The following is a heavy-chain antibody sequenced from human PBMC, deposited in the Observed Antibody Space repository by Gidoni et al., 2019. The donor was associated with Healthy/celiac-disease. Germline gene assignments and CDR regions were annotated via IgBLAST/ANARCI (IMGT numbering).Heavy chain of an antibody. J-gene: IGHJ6*03. Sequence: QVQLVQSGAEVTKPGSSVKVPCKASGGTFSSYSISWVRQAPGQVLEWMRGIIPIFGTANYAQKFQGRVTITADKSTSTAYMELSSLRSEDTAVYYCSSSNSSYYYYYMDVWGKGTTVTVSS. V-gene: IGHV1-69*06. D-gene: IGHD4-4*01. CDR3: SSSNSSYYYYYMDV. CDR1: GGTFSSYS. CDR2: IIPIFGTA.